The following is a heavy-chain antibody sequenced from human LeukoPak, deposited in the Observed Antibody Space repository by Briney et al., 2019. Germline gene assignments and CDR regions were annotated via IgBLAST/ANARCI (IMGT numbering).Heavy chain of an antibody. CDR2: ISSSSSYI. J-gene: IGHJ6*02. Sequence: GRSLRLSCAASGFTFSSYSMNWVRQAPGKGLEWVSSISSSSSYIYYADSVKGRFTISRDNAKNSLYLQMNSLRAEDTAVYYCARSSGSTGFDYYYGMDVWGQGTTVTVSS. D-gene: IGHD3-10*01. CDR1: GFTFSSYS. CDR3: ARSSGSTGFDYYYGMDV. V-gene: IGHV3-21*01.